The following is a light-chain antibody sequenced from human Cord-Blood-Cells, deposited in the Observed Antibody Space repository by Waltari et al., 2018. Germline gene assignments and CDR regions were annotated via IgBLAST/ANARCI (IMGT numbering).Light chain of an antibody. CDR1: QGISNY. CDR3: QKYNSAPTWT. V-gene: IGKV1-27*01. CDR2: AAS. Sequence: DIQMIQSQSSLSASVGERVTITCRASQGISNYLAWYQQKPGKVPKLLIYAASTLQSGVPSRFSGSGSGTDFTLTISSLQPEDVATYYCQKYNSAPTWTFGQGTKVEIK. J-gene: IGKJ1*01.